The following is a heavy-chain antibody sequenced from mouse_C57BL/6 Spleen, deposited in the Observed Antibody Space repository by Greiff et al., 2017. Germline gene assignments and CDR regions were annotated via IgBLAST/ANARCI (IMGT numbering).Heavy chain of an antibody. CDR3: ARGGDPYYFDY. J-gene: IGHJ2*01. CDR2: LYPRSGNT. CDR1: GYTFTRYG. V-gene: IGHV1-81*01. D-gene: IGHD3-3*01. Sequence: VQLQQSVAELARPGASVMLSCKASGYTFTRYGLSWVKPRTGPGLAWIGELYPRSGNTYYNEKFKGRATLTADKSSSTAYMELRSLTSEDSAVYFCARGGDPYYFDYWGQGTTLTVSS.